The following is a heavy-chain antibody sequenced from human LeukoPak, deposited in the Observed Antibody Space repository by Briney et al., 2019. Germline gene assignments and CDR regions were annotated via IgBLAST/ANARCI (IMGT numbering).Heavy chain of an antibody. CDR2: LDYSGST. J-gene: IGHJ4*02. D-gene: IGHD6-19*01. V-gene: IGHV4-38-2*02. Sequence: SETLSLTCTVSGYSIRSGYYWGWIRQPPGKGLEWIGSLDYSGSTYHNPSLKSRVTISVDTSKNQFSLKLSSVAAADTAVYYCARGKYSSGWFLDYWGQGTLVTVSS. CDR1: GYSIRSGYY. CDR3: ARGKYSSGWFLDY.